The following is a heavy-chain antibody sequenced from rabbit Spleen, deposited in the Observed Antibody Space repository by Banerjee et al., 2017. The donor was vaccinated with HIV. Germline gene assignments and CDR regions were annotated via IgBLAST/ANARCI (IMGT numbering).Heavy chain of an antibody. J-gene: IGHJ3*01. CDR3: ARTRTSAVWGAWGL. Sequence: QSLEESGGDLVKPGASLTLTCAASGFSFSSNAYICWVRQAPGKGLEWIACIASGSTGSAYYATWAKGRFTISETSSTTVTLEMPSLTAADTATYFCARTRTSAVWGAWGLWGQGTLVTVS. V-gene: IGHV1S40*01. CDR1: GFSFSSNAY. D-gene: IGHD3-3*01. CDR2: IASGSTGSA.